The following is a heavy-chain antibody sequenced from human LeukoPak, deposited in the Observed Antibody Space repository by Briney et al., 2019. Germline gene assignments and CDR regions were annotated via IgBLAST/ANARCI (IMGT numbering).Heavy chain of an antibody. Sequence: GGSLRLSCAASGFTFSSYGMHWVRQAPGKGLEWVAFIRYDGSNKYYADSVKGRFTISRDNSKNTLYLQMNSLRAEDTAVYYCARDATPSGYCSGGSCYYNWFDPWGQGTLVTVSS. CDR3: ARDATPSGYCSGGSCYYNWFDP. D-gene: IGHD2-15*01. CDR2: IRYDGSNK. V-gene: IGHV3-30*02. J-gene: IGHJ5*02. CDR1: GFTFSSYG.